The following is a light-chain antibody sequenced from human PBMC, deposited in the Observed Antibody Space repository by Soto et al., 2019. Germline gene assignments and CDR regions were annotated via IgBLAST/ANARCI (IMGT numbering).Light chain of an antibody. CDR1: QSISTH. CDR2: AAS. CDR3: QQSYITPAG. V-gene: IGKV1-39*01. J-gene: IGKJ4*01. Sequence: DIQMTQSPSSLSASVGDRVTITCRASQSISTHLNWYQQKPGKAPNLLIYAASSLQSGVPSRFSGSGSGTDFTLTISSRQPEDFATYFCQQSYITPAGFGGGTKVEIK.